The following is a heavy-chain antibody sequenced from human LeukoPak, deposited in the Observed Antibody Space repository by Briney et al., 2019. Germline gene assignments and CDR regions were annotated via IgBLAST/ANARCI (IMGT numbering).Heavy chain of an antibody. Sequence: GGSQRLSCAASGFTFSDYYMSWIRQAPGKGLEWVSYISSSGSTIYYADSVKGRFTISRDNAKNSLYLQMNSLRAEDTAVYYCAKLANDYGGNSVDYWGQGTLVTVPS. CDR2: ISSSGSTI. J-gene: IGHJ4*02. D-gene: IGHD4-23*01. CDR3: AKLANDYGGNSVDY. CDR1: GFTFSDYY. V-gene: IGHV3-11*01.